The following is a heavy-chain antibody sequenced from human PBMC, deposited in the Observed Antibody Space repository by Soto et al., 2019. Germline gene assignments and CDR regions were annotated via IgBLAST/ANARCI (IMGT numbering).Heavy chain of an antibody. CDR1: GFSLSISGVG. V-gene: IGHV2-5*02. CDR2: IYWDDDK. D-gene: IGHD2-15*01. J-gene: IGHJ6*02. Sequence: QITLKESGPTLVKPTQTLTLTCTFSGFSLSISGVGVGWIRQPPGKALEWLALIYWDDDKRYSPSLTSRLTITKDTSKSQVVLTMTNMDPVDTATYYCAHVLVVVANYGMDVWGQGTTVTVSS. CDR3: AHVLVVVANYGMDV.